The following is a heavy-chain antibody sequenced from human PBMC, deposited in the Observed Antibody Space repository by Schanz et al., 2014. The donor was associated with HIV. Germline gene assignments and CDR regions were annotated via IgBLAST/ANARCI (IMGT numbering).Heavy chain of an antibody. D-gene: IGHD2-15*01. CDR2: MNPNSGNT. V-gene: IGHV1-8*01. CDR1: GYTFTRYD. Sequence: QVQLVQSGAEVKKPGASVKVSCKASGYTFTRYDINWVRQATGQGLAWMGWMNPNSGNTGYAQKFQGRVTMTRNTSINTAYMELSSLRSEDTAVYYCARGRFCSGGSCYHDYWGQGTLVTVSS. J-gene: IGHJ4*02. CDR3: ARGRFCSGGSCYHDY.